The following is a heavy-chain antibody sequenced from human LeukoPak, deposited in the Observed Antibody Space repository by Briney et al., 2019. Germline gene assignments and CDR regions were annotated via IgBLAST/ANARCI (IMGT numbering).Heavy chain of an antibody. CDR1: GGSIGSYS. Sequence: SETLSLTCTVSGGSIGSYSWNWIRQSPGTGLEWIGYVYYSGSTMYNPSLRSRVTISVDTSKNQFSLKLSYVTAADTAVYYCARLKARGAFDIWGPGTMVTVSS. CDR3: ARLKARGAFDI. V-gene: IGHV4-59*08. CDR2: VYYSGST. J-gene: IGHJ3*02.